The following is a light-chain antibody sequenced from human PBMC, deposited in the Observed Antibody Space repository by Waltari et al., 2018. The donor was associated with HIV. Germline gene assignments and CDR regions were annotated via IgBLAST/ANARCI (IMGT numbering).Light chain of an antibody. CDR2: QDG. Sequence: SYDLTQQPSVSVSPGQTAILTYPGEQLVHQFISWYEQKPGQSPMLVIYQDGKRPSGIPARFSGSNSGNTATLTISGTQAIDEADYYCQAWDSSTGVFGSGTKVSVL. J-gene: IGLJ1*01. CDR3: QAWDSSTGV. CDR1: QLVHQF. V-gene: IGLV3-1*01.